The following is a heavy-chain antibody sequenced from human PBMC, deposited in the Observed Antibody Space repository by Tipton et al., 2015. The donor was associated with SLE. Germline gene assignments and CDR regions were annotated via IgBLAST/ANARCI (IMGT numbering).Heavy chain of an antibody. CDR2: IWYDGSNQ. Sequence: QLVQSGGGVVQPGRSLRLSCAASGFTFSSYGMHWVRQAPGRGLEWVAVIWYDGSNQKYADSVKGRFTISRDNSKNTLYLQINSLRAEDTAVYYCAKSLVDETDPFDYWGQGTLVTVSS. D-gene: IGHD6-6*01. V-gene: IGHV3-33*06. CDR3: AKSLVDETDPFDY. J-gene: IGHJ4*02. CDR1: GFTFSSYG.